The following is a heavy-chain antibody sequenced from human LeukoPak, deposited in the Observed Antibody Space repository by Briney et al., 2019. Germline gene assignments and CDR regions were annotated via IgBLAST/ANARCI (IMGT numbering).Heavy chain of an antibody. V-gene: IGHV3-30-3*02. Sequence: SGGSLRLSCAASGFTFSSYAMHWVRQAPGKGLEWVAVITYDGSNKYYADSVKGRFTISRDNSKNTLYLQMNSLRAEDTAVYYCAKSYQVGSFGFFDYWGQGTLVTVSS. CDR1: GFTFSSYA. J-gene: IGHJ4*02. CDR2: ITYDGSNK. CDR3: AKSYQVGSFGFFDY. D-gene: IGHD1-26*01.